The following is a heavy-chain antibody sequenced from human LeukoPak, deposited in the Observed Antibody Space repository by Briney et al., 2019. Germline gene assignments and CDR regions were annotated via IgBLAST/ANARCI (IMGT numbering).Heavy chain of an antibody. D-gene: IGHD3-10*01. J-gene: IGHJ4*02. CDR3: AREPPEVLWFGGFDY. V-gene: IGHV3-74*01. CDR1: GFTFSSYW. CDR2: INSDGSST. Sequence: PGGSLRLSCAASGFTFSSYWMHWVRQAPGKGLVWVSRINSDGSSTSYADSVKGRFTTSRDNAKNTLYLQMNSLRAEDTAVYYCAREPPEVLWFGGFDYWGQGTLVTVSS.